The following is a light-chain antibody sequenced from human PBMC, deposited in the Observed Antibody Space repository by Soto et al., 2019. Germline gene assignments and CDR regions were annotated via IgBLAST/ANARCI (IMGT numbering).Light chain of an antibody. CDR3: QQFGGSPPRLT. J-gene: IGKJ4*01. V-gene: IGKV3-20*01. Sequence: EIVLTQSPGTLSLSPGERATLSCRASQSVSSSYLAWYQQQPGQAPRLLIYATSSRMTGVPDRFRGSGSGTDFTLTINRLEPEDFAVYYCQQFGGSPPRLTFGGGTKVEIK. CDR2: ATS. CDR1: QSVSSSY.